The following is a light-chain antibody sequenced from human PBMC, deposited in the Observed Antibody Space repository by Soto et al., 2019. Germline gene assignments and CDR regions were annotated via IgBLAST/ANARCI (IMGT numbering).Light chain of an antibody. V-gene: IGKV1-39*01. CDR1: QSISSY. CDR3: QQSYSTPRT. J-gene: IGKJ1*01. CDR2: AAS. Sequence: DIPMTQAPSSLSASLGDRVTITCRASQSISSYLNWYQQKPGKAPKLLIYAASSLQSGVPSRFSGSGSGTDFTLTISMLQPEDFATYYCQQSYSTPRTFGQGTKVDIK.